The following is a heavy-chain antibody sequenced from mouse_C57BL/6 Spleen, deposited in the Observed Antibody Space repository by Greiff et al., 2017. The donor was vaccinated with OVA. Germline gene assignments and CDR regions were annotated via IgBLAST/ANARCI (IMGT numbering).Heavy chain of an antibody. CDR3: ARTYYDGYYYYYAMDY. CDR1: GYAFSSSW. Sequence: VQLQQSGPELVKPGASVKISCKASGYAFSSSWMNWVKQRPGKGLEWIGRIYPGDGDTNYNGKFKGKATLTADKSSSTAYMQLSSLTSEDSAVYFCARTYYDGYYYYYAMDYWGQGTSVTVSS. CDR2: IYPGDGDT. V-gene: IGHV1-82*01. D-gene: IGHD2-3*01. J-gene: IGHJ4*01.